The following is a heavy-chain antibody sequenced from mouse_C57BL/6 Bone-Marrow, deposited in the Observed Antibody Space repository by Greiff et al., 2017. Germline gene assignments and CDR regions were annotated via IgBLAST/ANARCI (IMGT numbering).Heavy chain of an antibody. CDR2: IYPGGGYT. CDR3: ARREIAHYYGSSYWYFDV. D-gene: IGHD1-1*01. J-gene: IGHJ1*03. Sequence: QVQLKQSGAELVRPGTSVKMSCKASGYTFTNYWIGWAKQRPGHGLEWIGDIYPGGGYTNYNEKFKGQATLTADKSSSTAYMQFSSLTSEDSAIYYCARREIAHYYGSSYWYFDVWGTGTTVTVSS. V-gene: IGHV1-63*01. CDR1: GYTFTNYW.